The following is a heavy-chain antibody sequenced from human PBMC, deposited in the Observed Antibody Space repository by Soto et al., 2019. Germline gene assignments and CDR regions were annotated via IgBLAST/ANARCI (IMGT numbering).Heavy chain of an antibody. CDR3: ARHADLIGDNSPFDY. Sequence: SETLSLTCTVSGVSISSYYWIWLRQPPGKGLEWIGYIYYSGSTNYNPSLKSRVTISVDTSKNQFSLKLSSVTAADTAVYYCARHADLIGDNSPFDYWGQGTLVTVSS. CDR1: GVSISSYY. V-gene: IGHV4-59*08. D-gene: IGHD4-17*01. CDR2: IYYSGST. J-gene: IGHJ4*02.